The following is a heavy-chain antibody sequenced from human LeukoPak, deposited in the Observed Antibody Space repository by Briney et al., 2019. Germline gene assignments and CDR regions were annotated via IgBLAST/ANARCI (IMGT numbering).Heavy chain of an antibody. D-gene: IGHD6-19*01. V-gene: IGHV3-48*03. CDR2: ISSSVSTI. CDR3: AREAYSSGWSIWDC. J-gene: IGHJ4*02. Sequence: GGSLRLSCAASGFIFSSYEMNWVRQAPGKGLEWVSYISSSVSTIFYADSVKGRFTISRDNAKNSLYLQMNSLRVEDAAVYYCAREAYSSGWSIWDCWGQGTLVTVSS. CDR1: GFIFSSYE.